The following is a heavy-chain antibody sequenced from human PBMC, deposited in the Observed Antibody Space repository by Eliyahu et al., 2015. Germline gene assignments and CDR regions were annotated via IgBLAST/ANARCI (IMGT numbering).Heavy chain of an antibody. V-gene: IGHV1-46*03. D-gene: IGHD4-23*01. CDR1: GYTFTSYX. J-gene: IGHJ4*02. Sequence: QVQLVQSGAEVKKPGAXVXXSCXXSGYTFTSYXXXWVRQAPGQGLEWMGIINPSGGSTSYAQKFQGRVTMTRDTSTSTVYMELSSLRSEDTAVYYCARGAATVVRSRADYWGQGTLVTVSS. CDR3: ARGAATVVRSRADY. CDR2: INPSGGST.